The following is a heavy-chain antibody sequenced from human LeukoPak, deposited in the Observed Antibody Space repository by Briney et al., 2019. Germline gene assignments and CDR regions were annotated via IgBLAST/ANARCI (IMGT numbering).Heavy chain of an antibody. CDR2: IYYSGST. J-gene: IGHJ5*02. V-gene: IGHV4-30-4*01. CDR3: ARFDYGDYWFDP. CDR1: GGSSGSGDYY. Sequence: SQTLSLTCTVSGGSSGSGDYYWRWIRQPPGKGLEWIGYIYYSGSTYYNPSLKSRVTISVDTSKNQFSLKLSSVTAVDTAVYYCARFDYGDYWFDPWGQGTLVTVSS. D-gene: IGHD4-17*01.